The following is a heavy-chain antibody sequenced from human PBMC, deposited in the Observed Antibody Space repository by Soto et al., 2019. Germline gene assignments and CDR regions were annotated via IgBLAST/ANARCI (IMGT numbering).Heavy chain of an antibody. Sequence: QVQLVESGGGVVQPGRSLRLSCAASGFTFSSYAMHWVRQAPGKGLEWVAVISYDGSDKYYADSVKGRFTISRDNSKNTLNLQMNSLRADDTAVYYCAKALVELSPESSDYWGQGTLITVSS. D-gene: IGHD3-16*02. CDR3: AKALVELSPESSDY. CDR2: ISYDGSDK. V-gene: IGHV3-30*18. CDR1: GFTFSSYA. J-gene: IGHJ4*02.